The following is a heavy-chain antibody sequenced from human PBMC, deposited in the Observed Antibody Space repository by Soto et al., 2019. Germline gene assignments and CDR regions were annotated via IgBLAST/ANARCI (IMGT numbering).Heavy chain of an antibody. Sequence: QVQLQESGPGLVKPSQTLSLTCTVSGGSISSGGYYWSWIRQHPGKGLGWIEYIYYSWSTYYNPSLKSRVTISVDTSNNQFSLKLSSVTAADTAVYYCARVYNWNYSLWGQGTLVTVSS. V-gene: IGHV4-31*03. CDR3: ARVYNWNYSL. CDR2: IYYSWST. J-gene: IGHJ4*02. CDR1: GGSISSGGYY. D-gene: IGHD1-1*01.